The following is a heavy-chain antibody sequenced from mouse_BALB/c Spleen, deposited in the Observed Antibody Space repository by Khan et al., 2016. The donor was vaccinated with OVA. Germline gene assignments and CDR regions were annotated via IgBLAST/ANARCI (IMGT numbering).Heavy chain of an antibody. CDR1: GYPLTSYW. V-gene: IGHV1-69*02. J-gene: IGHJ3*01. Sequence: QVQLQQPGAELVKPGASVKLSCKASGYPLTSYWLHWVKQRPGQGLEWIGEIDPSDSYTNYNQKFKGKATLTVDQSSSTTYMQLSSLTSEDSAVYYCARSFHYGSSTWFAYWGQGTLVTVSA. CDR2: IDPSDSYT. D-gene: IGHD1-1*01. CDR3: ARSFHYGSSTWFAY.